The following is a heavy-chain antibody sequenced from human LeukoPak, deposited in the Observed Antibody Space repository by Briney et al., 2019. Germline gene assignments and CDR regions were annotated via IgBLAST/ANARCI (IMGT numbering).Heavy chain of an antibody. CDR2: SYTSGST. Sequence: SETLSLTCTVSGGSISSYYWSWIRQPAGKGLEWIGRSYTSGSTNYNPSLKSRVTMSVDTSKNQFSLKLSSVTAADTALFYCARSPAYCGGDCPTGGAFAIWGQGTTVTVSS. D-gene: IGHD2-21*02. CDR1: GGSISSYY. J-gene: IGHJ3*02. V-gene: IGHV4-4*07. CDR3: ARSPAYCGGDCPTGGAFAI.